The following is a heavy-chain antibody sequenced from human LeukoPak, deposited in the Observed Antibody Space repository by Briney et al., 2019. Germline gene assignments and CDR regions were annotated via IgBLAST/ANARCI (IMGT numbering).Heavy chain of an antibody. J-gene: IGHJ6*03. V-gene: IGHV4-59*12. D-gene: IGHD4-17*01. Sequence: PSETLSLTCTVSGGSISSDYWSWIRQPPGKRLEWIGYIYNTWTTNYNPSLKSRVTISLDMPKNQFSLQLNSVTPEDTAVYYCARDNGDREGSPRGYYYYYMDVWGKGTTVTVSS. CDR1: GGSISSDY. CDR2: IYNTWTT. CDR3: ARDNGDREGSPRGYYYYYMDV.